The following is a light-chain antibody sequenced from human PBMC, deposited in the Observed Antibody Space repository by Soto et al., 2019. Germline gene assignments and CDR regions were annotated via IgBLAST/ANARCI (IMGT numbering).Light chain of an antibody. CDR2: DDN. CDR3: GTWDSNLSAGV. Sequence: QSVLTQPPSVSAAPGQRVTISCSGTSSNIGHNFVAWYQHSPGTAPKLLIYDDNQRRSGIPDRFSASKSGTSATLDITGLQTGDEADYYCGTWDSNLSAGVFGGGTKLTVL. CDR1: SSNIGHNF. J-gene: IGLJ3*02. V-gene: IGLV1-51*01.